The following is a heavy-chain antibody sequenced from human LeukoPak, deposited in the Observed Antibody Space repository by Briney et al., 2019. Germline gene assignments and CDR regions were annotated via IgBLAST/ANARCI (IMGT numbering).Heavy chain of an antibody. V-gene: IGHV1-8*01. CDR2: MNPNSGNT. CDR1: GYTFTSYD. Sequence: GASVKVSCKASGYTFTSYDINWVRQATGQGLEWMGWMNPNSGNTGYAQKFQGRVTMTRNTSISTAYMELSSLRSEDTAVYYCARGGQQLVLYYYYGVDVWGQGTTATVSS. CDR3: ARGGQQLVLYYYYGVDV. D-gene: IGHD6-13*01. J-gene: IGHJ6*02.